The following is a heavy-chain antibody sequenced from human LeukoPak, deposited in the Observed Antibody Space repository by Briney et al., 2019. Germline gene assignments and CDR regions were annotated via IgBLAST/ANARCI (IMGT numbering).Heavy chain of an antibody. CDR3: AKLVGSWGRSANWFDP. Sequence: PGGSLRLSCAASGFTFSSYAMSWVRQAPGKGLEWVSAISGSGGSTYYADSVKGRFTISRDNSKNTLYLQMNSLRAEDTAVYYCAKLVGSWGRSANWFDPWGQGTLVTVSS. D-gene: IGHD6-13*01. J-gene: IGHJ5*02. CDR2: ISGSGGST. V-gene: IGHV3-23*01. CDR1: GFTFSSYA.